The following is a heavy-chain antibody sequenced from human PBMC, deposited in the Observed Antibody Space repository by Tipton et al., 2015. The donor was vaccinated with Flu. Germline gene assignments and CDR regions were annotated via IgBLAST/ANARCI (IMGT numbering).Heavy chain of an antibody. CDR1: GGSISSYY. D-gene: IGHD4-11*01. CDR3: ARRDYSNYVSEPKNWFDS. V-gene: IGHV4-59*08. J-gene: IGHJ5*01. Sequence: TLSLTCTVSGGSISSYYWSWIRQPPGKGLELIGYIYYSGSTNYNPSLKSRVTISVDTSKNQFSLKLSSVTAADTAVYYCARRDYSNYVSEPKNWFDSWGQGALVTVSS. CDR2: IYYSGST.